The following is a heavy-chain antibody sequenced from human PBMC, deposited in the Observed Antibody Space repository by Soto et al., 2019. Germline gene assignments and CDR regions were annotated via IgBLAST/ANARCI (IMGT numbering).Heavy chain of an antibody. CDR3: ARQRRDFDY. CDR1: GGSISGYY. Sequence: QVQLQESGPGLVKPSETLSLTCTVSGGSISGYYWSWIRQPPGKGLQWIGYIYSSGSTNYNPSLKSRVTIPVATSTTQSPLNLSAVPPADTAVYYCARQRRDFDYWGQGSLVTVSS. CDR2: IYSSGST. V-gene: IGHV4-59*08. J-gene: IGHJ4*02.